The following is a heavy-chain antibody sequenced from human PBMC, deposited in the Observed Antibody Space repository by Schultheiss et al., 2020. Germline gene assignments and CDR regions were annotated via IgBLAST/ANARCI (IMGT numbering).Heavy chain of an antibody. CDR3: AKAPFERFGESTFDP. D-gene: IGHD3-10*01. CDR2: ISGSGGST. V-gene: IGHV3-23*01. CDR1: GFTFSSYV. J-gene: IGHJ5*02. Sequence: GESLKISCAASGFTFSSYVMSWVRQAPGKGLEWVSAISGSGGSTYYADSVKGRFTISRDNSKNTLYLQMNSLRAEDTAVYYCAKAPFERFGESTFDPWGQGTLVTVSS.